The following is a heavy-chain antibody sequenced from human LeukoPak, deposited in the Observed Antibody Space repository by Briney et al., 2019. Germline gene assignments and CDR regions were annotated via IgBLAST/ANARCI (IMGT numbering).Heavy chain of an antibody. Sequence: GGSLRLSCAASGFTFSNAWMSWVRQAPGKGLEWVGRIKSKTDDGTIDYAAPVKGRFTISRDDSKTTLYLQMNRLKTEDTAVYYCTTYLRATDFAYWGQGTLVTVSS. CDR2: IKSKTDDGTI. CDR3: TTYLRATDFAY. CDR1: GFTFSNAW. V-gene: IGHV3-15*01. J-gene: IGHJ4*02. D-gene: IGHD5-12*01.